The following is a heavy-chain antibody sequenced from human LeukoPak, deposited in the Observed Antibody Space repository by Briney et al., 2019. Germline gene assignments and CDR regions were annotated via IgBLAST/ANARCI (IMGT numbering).Heavy chain of an antibody. V-gene: IGHV3-23*01. CDR1: GFTFSSYA. J-gene: IGHJ4*02. CDR2: ISGSGGST. CDR3: AKDLSSGWYDY. Sequence: GGSLRLSCAASGFTFSSYAMRWVRQAPGKGLEWVSAISGSGGSTYYADSVKGRFTISRDNSKNTLYLQMNSPRAEDTAVYYCAKDLSSGWYDYWGQGTLVTVSS. D-gene: IGHD6-19*01.